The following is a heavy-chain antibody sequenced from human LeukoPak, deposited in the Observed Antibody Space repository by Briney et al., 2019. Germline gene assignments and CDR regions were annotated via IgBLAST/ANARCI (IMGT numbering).Heavy chain of an antibody. CDR2: IYYSGST. J-gene: IGHJ4*02. D-gene: IGHD1-26*01. CDR3: ARAGGVRGSYLSRYFDY. CDR1: GGSISSGDYY. Sequence: SETLSLTCTVSGGSISSGDYYWSWIRQPPGKGLEWIGYIYYSGSTNYNPSLKSRVTISVDTSKNQFSLKLSSVTAADTAVYYCARAGGVRGSYLSRYFDYWGQGTLVTVSS. V-gene: IGHV4-61*08.